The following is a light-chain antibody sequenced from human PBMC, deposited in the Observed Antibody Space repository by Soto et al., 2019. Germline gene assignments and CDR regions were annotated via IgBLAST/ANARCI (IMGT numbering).Light chain of an antibody. CDR1: FSDVGGYDY. Sequence: QSVLTQPASVSGSPGQSITISCTGTFSDVGGYDYVSWYQQHPGKAPKLLIYEVNNRPSGVSNRFSGSKSGDTASLTISGLQAEDEADYYCSSYASGSNPVLFGGGTKLTVL. CDR2: EVN. CDR3: SSYASGSNPVL. V-gene: IGLV2-14*01. J-gene: IGLJ2*01.